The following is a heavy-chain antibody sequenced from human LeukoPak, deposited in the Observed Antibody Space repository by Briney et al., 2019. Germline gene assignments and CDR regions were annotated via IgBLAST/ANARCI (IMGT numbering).Heavy chain of an antibody. Sequence: SETLSLTCTVSGGSMSSSGQYWGWIRPSPVKGLEWIGSIYYSGSTYYNPSLKSRVTISVDTSKNQFSLELRSVTAADTAIYYCARNMTAISRLDVFDIWGPGTMVTVS. CDR2: IYYSGST. D-gene: IGHD2-21*02. CDR1: GGSMSSSGQY. CDR3: ARNMTAISRLDVFDI. V-gene: IGHV4-39*01. J-gene: IGHJ3*02.